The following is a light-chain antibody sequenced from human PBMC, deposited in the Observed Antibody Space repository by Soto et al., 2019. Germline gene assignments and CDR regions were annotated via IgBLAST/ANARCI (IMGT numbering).Light chain of an antibody. Sequence: DIQLTQTPSFLSASVGDRVTITCRASQGISSYLAWYQQKPGKAPKLLIYAASTLQSGVPSRFSGSGSGTEFTLTISSLQPEDFATYYCQQLNSYLVTFGQGRLLEV. CDR3: QQLNSYLVT. V-gene: IGKV1-9*01. CDR1: QGISSY. CDR2: AAS. J-gene: IGKJ5*01.